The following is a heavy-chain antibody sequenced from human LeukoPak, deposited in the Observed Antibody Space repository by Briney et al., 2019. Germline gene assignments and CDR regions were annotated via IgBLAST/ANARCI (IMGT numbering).Heavy chain of an antibody. CDR2: IKQDGSDK. V-gene: IGHV3-7*03. D-gene: IGHD2-15*01. CDR1: GFTFSNNW. Sequence: GGSLRLSCAASGFTFSNNWMSWVRQAPGKGLEWVANIKQDGSDKYYVDSVKGRFTISRDNAKNSLYLQMNSLRAEDTAVYHCARRSHCSGGSCFDYWGQGTLVTVSS. J-gene: IGHJ4*02. CDR3: ARRSHCSGGSCFDY.